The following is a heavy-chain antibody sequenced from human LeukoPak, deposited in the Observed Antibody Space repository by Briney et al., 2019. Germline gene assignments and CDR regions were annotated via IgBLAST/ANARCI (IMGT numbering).Heavy chain of an antibody. CDR2: IYYSGST. Sequence: PSETLSLTCTVSGGSISSHYWSWIRQPPGKGLEGMGYIYYSGSTNYNPSLKSRVTISVDTSKNQFSLKLSSVTAADTAVYYCAREGYGGYYYMDVWGKGTTVTVSS. CDR1: GGSISSHY. V-gene: IGHV4-59*11. CDR3: AREGYGGYYYMDV. D-gene: IGHD4-23*01. J-gene: IGHJ6*03.